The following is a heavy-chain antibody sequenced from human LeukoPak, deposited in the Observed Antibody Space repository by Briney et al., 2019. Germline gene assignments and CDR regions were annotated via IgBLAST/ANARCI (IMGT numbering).Heavy chain of an antibody. D-gene: IGHD6-19*01. CDR3: ARGYSSGWGYYYYYYMDV. CDR1: GYTFTNYD. J-gene: IGHJ6*03. CDR2: MNPNSGNT. V-gene: IGHV1-8*03. Sequence: ASVKVSCKASGYTFTNYDINWVRQATGQGLEWMGWMNPNSGNTGYAQKFQGRVTTSRNTSISTAYMELSSLRSEDTAVYYCARGYSSGWGYYYYYYMDVWGKGTTVTVSS.